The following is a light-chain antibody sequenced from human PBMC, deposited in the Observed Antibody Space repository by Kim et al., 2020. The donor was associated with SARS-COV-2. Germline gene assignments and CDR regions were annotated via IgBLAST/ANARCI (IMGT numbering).Light chain of an antibody. J-gene: IGKJ2*01. V-gene: IGKV1-33*01. Sequence: SASVGDRVTIACQASQGISKYLSWYQQKPGKAPNLLIYDASNLETGVPSRFSGSGSGTDFTLTISSLQPEDIATYYCQHYDNIPYTFGQGTKLEI. CDR3: QHYDNIPYT. CDR1: QGISKY. CDR2: DAS.